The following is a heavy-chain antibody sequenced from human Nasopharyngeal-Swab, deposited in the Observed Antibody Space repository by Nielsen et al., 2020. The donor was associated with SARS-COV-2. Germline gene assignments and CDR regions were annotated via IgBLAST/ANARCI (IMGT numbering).Heavy chain of an antibody. V-gene: IGHV3-30*18. CDR1: GFTFSSYG. Sequence: GESLKISCAASGFTFSSYGMHWVRQAPGKGLEWVAVISYDGSNKYYADSAKGRFTISRDNSKNTLYLQMNSLRAEDTAVYYCAKDITGYSSGWFYYYYYMDVWGKGTTVTVSS. CDR3: AKDITGYSSGWFYYYYYMDV. J-gene: IGHJ6*03. D-gene: IGHD6-19*01. CDR2: ISYDGSNK.